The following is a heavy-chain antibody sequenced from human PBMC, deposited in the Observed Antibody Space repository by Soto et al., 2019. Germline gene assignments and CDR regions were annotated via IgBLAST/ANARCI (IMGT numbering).Heavy chain of an antibody. V-gene: IGHV4-34*12. CDR3: ARSPLSYDYVRQTWREVGDSFDV. Sequence: SETLSLTCAIYNSSLGAFHCTWSRQPPGKGLEWIGELIHGGSTNYNPSLKSRVTFSLDTSKSQFSLHVMSVTAADTAVYYCARSPLSYDYVRQTWREVGDSFDVWGRGTSVTVSS. D-gene: IGHD3-10*02. CDR2: LIHGGST. CDR1: NSSLGAFH. J-gene: IGHJ3*01.